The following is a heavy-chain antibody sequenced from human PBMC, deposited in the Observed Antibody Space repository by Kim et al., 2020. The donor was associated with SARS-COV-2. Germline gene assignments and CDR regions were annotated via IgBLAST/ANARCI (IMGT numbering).Heavy chain of an antibody. D-gene: IGHD1-26*01. V-gene: IGHV3-49*03. J-gene: IGHJ5*02. CDR3: GVELHLWGCFDA. Sequence: GGSLRLSCTPSGFTFGDHAIGWFRKAPGKGLEWVGFIRRKVDGATTEYAAPVKGRFAISGDDSNSVIYLQMNSLKTEASGVDYCGVELHLWGCFDAWGQGTLVTVSA. CDR1: GFTFGDHA. CDR2: IRRKVDGATT.